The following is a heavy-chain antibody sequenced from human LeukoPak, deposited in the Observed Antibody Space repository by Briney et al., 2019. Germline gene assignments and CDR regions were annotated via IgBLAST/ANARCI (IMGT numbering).Heavy chain of an antibody. D-gene: IGHD3-22*01. CDR1: GFTFSSYA. Sequence: GGPLRLSCAASGFTFSSYAMSWVRQAPGKGLEWVSAISGSGGSTYYADSVKGRFTISRDNSKNTLYLQMNSLRAEDTAVYYCAKDTSAVVVITSNWFDPWGQGTLVTVSS. CDR2: ISGSGGST. CDR3: AKDTSAVVVITSNWFDP. J-gene: IGHJ5*02. V-gene: IGHV3-23*01.